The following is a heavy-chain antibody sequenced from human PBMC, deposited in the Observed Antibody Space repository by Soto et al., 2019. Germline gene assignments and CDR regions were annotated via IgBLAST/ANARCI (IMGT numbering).Heavy chain of an antibody. CDR2: ISWNSGSI. V-gene: IGHV3-9*01. CDR3: AKDSAAAGKENWFDP. D-gene: IGHD6-13*01. CDR1: GFTFDDYA. J-gene: IGHJ5*02. Sequence: GGSLRLSCAASGFTFDDYAMHWVRQAPGKGLEWVSGISWNSGSIGYADSVKGRFTISRDNAKNSLYLQMNSLRAEDTALYYCAKDSAAAGKENWFDPWGQGTLVTVSS.